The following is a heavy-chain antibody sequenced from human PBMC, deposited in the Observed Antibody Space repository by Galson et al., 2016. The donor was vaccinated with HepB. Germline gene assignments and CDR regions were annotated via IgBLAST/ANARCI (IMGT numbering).Heavy chain of an antibody. V-gene: IGHV4-39*01. CDR2: IDYTGTI. J-gene: IGHJ5*02. D-gene: IGHD5-18*01. CDR3: ARQARYNNWFDP. CDR1: GGSINSRNSY. Sequence: ETLSLTCTVSGGSINSRNSYWGWIRQPPGKGLEWIGSIDYTGTIYYNPSLKSRVTISVDTSKHQFSLKLTSVTATDTAAFYCARQARYNNWFDPWGQGTLVTVSS.